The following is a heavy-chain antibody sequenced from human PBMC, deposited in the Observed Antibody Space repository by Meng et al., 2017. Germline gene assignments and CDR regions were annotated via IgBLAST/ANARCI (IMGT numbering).Heavy chain of an antibody. Sequence: GESLKISCAASGFTFSSYWMSWVRQAPGKGLEWVANIKQDGSEKYYVDSVKGRFTISRDNAKNSLYLQMNSLRAEDTAVYYCARVSRGPTTWIQLDYYYGMDVWGQGTTVTVSS. D-gene: IGHD5-18*01. V-gene: IGHV3-7*01. CDR2: IKQDGSEK. J-gene: IGHJ6*02. CDR1: GFTFSSYW. CDR3: ARVSRGPTTWIQLDYYYGMDV.